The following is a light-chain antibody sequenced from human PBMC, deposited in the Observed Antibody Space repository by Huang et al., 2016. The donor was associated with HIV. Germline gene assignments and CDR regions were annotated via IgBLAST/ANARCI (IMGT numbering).Light chain of an antibody. CDR3: HQYNNWPPNT. V-gene: IGKV3-15*01. CDR2: GAS. CDR1: QSVSFN. Sequence: EIVMTKSPATLSVSPGERATLSCRASQSVSFNLAWYQQKSGQAPRLLIYGASTRATGIPARFSGSGSGTEFTLTISSLQSEDFAVYYCHQYNNWPPNTFGQGTKLEIK. J-gene: IGKJ2*01.